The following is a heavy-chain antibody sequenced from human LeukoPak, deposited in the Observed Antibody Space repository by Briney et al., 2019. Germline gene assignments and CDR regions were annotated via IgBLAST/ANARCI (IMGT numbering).Heavy chain of an antibody. D-gene: IGHD3-10*01. V-gene: IGHV3-43*02. CDR1: GFTFDDYA. J-gene: IGHJ4*02. CDR3: ARGSPWELDC. CDR2: ISGDGGST. Sequence: GGSLRLSCAASGFTFDDYAMHWVRQAPGKGLEWVSLISGDGGSTYYADSVKGRFTISRDNAKNSLYMQMNSLRDEDTAVYYCARGSPWELDCWGQGTLVTVSS.